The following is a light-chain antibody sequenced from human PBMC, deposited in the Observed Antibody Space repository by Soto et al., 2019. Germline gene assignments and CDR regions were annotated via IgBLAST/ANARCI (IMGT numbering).Light chain of an antibody. CDR3: KQYNRPWT. V-gene: IGKV2-28*01. CDR2: AAS. J-gene: IGKJ1*01. Sequence: LMTQSPLSLPVTSVEPASSSCSSSQSLLHRNGNNYLNWYQQKPGQSPQLLIYAASSWAAGVPYRFSGSGSGTDFTLKISRVEAEDVGVYYCKQYNRPWTFGPGTKVDNK. CDR1: QSLLHRNGNNY.